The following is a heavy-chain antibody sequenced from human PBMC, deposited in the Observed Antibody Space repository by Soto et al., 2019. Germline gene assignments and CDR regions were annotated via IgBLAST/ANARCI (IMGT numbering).Heavy chain of an antibody. Sequence: GGSLRLSCAASGFTFSNAWMNWVRQAPGKGLEWVGRIKSKTGGGTTDYAAPVKGRFTISRDDSKNTLYLQMNSLKTEDTAVYYCTTASYYYDSSGYKETDYWGQGTLVTVSS. D-gene: IGHD3-22*01. J-gene: IGHJ4*02. V-gene: IGHV3-15*07. CDR2: IKSKTGGGTT. CDR3: TTASYYYDSSGYKETDY. CDR1: GFTFSNAW.